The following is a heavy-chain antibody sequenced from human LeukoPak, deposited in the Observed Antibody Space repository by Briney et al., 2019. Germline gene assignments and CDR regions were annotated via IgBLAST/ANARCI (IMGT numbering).Heavy chain of an antibody. CDR3: ARDPSGRPYDY. CDR1: GFTFSSYW. Sequence: PGGSLRLSCAASGFTFSSYWMSWVRQAPGKGLEWVANIKQDGSENHYLDSVKGRFTISRDNAKNSLYLQMNSLRAEDTAVYYCARDPSGRPYDYWGQGTLVTVSS. CDR2: IKQDGSEN. V-gene: IGHV3-7*01. D-gene: IGHD3-10*01. J-gene: IGHJ4*02.